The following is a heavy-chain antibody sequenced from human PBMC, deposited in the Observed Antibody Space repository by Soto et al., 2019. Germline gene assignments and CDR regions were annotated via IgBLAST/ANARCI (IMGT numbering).Heavy chain of an antibody. J-gene: IGHJ4*02. CDR3: ARHGGYYDYVWGSYRSSPFDY. Sequence: PSETLSLTCTVSGGSISSSSYYWGWIRQPPGKGLEWIGSTYYSGSTYYNPSLKSRVTISVDMSKNQFSLKLSSVTAADTAVYYCARHGGYYDYVWGSYRSSPFDYWXREXWSXSPQ. D-gene: IGHD3-16*02. V-gene: IGHV4-39*01. CDR1: GGSISSSSYY. CDR2: TYYSGST.